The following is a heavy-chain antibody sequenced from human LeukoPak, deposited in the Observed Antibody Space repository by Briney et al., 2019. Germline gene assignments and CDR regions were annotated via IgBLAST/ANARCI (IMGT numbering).Heavy chain of an antibody. J-gene: IGHJ4*02. D-gene: IGHD6-25*01. CDR3: ATGGGYRFAY. V-gene: IGHV7-4-1*01. CDR2: INTNTEKS. CDR1: GYSITNYA. Sequence: GASVKVSCKASGYSITNYAILWVRQAPGQGLEWMGWINTNTEKSTYAPGFTGRYVFSLDSSVNTAYLQIGSLKAEDTALYYCATGGGYRFAYWGQGTLVTVSS.